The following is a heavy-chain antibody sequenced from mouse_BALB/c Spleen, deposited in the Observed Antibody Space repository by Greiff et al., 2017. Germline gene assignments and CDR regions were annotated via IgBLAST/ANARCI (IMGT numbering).Heavy chain of an antibody. J-gene: IGHJ4*01. CDR1: GYAFTNYL. CDR3: ARYGNYGAMDY. V-gene: IGHV1-54*03. CDR2: INPGSGGT. D-gene: IGHD2-1*01. Sequence: QVQLQQSGAELVRPGTSVKVSCKASGYAFTNYLIEWVKQRPGQGLEWIGVINPGSGGTNYNEKFKGKATLTADKSSSTAYMQLSSLTSDDSAVYFCARYGNYGAMDYWGQGTSVTVSS.